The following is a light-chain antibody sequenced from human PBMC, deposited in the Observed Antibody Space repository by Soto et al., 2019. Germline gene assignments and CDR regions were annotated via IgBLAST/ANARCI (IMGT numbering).Light chain of an antibody. CDR3: QSYDSSLSGWV. CDR1: SSNIGAGYD. J-gene: IGLJ3*02. V-gene: IGLV1-40*01. CDR2: GNS. Sequence: QPVLPQPHSVSGAPGQRVTISCTGSSSNIGAGYDVHWYQQLPGTAPKLLIYGNSNRPSGVPDRFSGSKSGTSASLAITGLQAEDEADYYCQSYDSSLSGWVFGGGTQLTVL.